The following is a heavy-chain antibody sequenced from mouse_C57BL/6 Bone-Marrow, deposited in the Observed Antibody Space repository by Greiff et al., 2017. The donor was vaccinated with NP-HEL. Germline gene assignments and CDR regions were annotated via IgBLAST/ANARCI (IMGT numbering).Heavy chain of an antibody. CDR2: IDPSDSYT. V-gene: IGHV1-59*01. D-gene: IGHD1-1*01. J-gene: IGHJ3*01. Sequence: QVQLQQPGAELVRPGTSVKLSCKASGYTFTSYWMHWVTQRPGQGLEWIGVIDPSDSYTNYNQKFKGKATFTVDTSSSTAYMQLSSLTSEDSAVYYCGATRAYWGQGTLVTVSA. CDR3: GATRAY. CDR1: GYTFTSYW.